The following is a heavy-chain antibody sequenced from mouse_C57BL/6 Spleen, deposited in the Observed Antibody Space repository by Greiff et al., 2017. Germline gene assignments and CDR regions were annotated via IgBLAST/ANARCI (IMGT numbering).Heavy chain of an antibody. CDR2: FYPGSGSI. CDR3: ARHEGDGYYHWYFDV. CDR1: GYTFTEYT. J-gene: IGHJ1*03. V-gene: IGHV1-62-2*01. Sequence: VKLVESGAELVKPGASVKLSCKASGYTFTEYTIHWVKQRSGQGLEWIGWFYPGSGSIKYNEKFKDKATLTADKSSSTVYMELSRLTSEDSAVYFCARHEGDGYYHWYFDVWGTGTTVTVSS. D-gene: IGHD2-3*01.